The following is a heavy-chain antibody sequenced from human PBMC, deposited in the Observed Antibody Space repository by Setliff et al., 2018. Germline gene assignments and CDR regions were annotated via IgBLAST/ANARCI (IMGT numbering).Heavy chain of an antibody. Sequence: SETLSLTCTVSGGSISSDDNYWSWIRLPPGKGLEWIGYIHNSGTAYYNPSLRSRLTISVDMSKNQFSLKLNSVTAADTAVCYCARRLRESHAFHIWGQGTLVTVSS. J-gene: IGHJ3*02. D-gene: IGHD2-15*01. CDR2: IHNSGTA. CDR1: GGSISSDDNY. V-gene: IGHV4-30-4*08. CDR3: ARRLRESHAFHI.